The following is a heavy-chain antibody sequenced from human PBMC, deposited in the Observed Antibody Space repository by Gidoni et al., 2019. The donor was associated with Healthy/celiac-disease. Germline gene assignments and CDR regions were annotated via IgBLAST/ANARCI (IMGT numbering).Heavy chain of an antibody. CDR1: GFTFGDYA. D-gene: IGHD3-3*01. V-gene: IGHV3-49*03. CDR2: IRSKAYGGTT. Sequence: EVQLVESGGGLVQPGRSLRLSCTASGFTFGDYAMSWFRQAPGKGLEWVGFIRSKAYGGTTEYAASVKGRFTISRDDSKSIAYLQMNSLKTEDTAVYYCTRDRGYDFWSGYPYWGQGTLVTVSS. J-gene: IGHJ4*02. CDR3: TRDRGYDFWSGYPY.